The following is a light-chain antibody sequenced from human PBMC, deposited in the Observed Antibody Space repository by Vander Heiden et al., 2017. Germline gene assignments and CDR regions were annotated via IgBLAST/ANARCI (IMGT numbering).Light chain of an antibody. CDR1: QSILYHSDNENY. Sequence: DIVMTQSPDYLSVSLGERATIKCKSSQSILYHSDNENYLAWYQQKPGQPPKLLIHWASAREPGVPDRFSGSGSGADFTLTISNLQAEDVAVYFCQQYYSAPLTFGGGTKVEIK. CDR2: WAS. V-gene: IGKV4-1*01. J-gene: IGKJ4*01. CDR3: QQYYSAPLT.